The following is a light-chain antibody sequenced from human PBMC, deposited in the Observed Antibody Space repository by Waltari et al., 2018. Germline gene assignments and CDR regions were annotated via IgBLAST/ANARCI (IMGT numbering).Light chain of an antibody. CDR3: LQSNTYPFT. CDR2: RTS. J-gene: IGKJ4*01. Sequence: DIQMTQFPSSLSASVGDRVTITCRASQDIKSDLVWYQQRPGQAPKRLIYRTSNLQNGIPSRFSGSGSGTEFTLTVNSLQPDDSATYYCLQSNTYPFTFGGGTKVEIK. V-gene: IGKV1-17*01. CDR1: QDIKSD.